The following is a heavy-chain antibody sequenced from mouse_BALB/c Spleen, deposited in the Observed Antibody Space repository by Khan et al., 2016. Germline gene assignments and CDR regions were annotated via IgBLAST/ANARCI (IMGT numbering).Heavy chain of an antibody. J-gene: IGHJ4*01. CDR2: IDPANGNT. Sequence: VQLKESGAELVKPGASVKLSCTASGFNIKDTYMHWVKQRPEQGLEWIGRIDPANGNTKYDPKFQGKATITADTSSNTAYLQLSSLTSEDTAVYYCARSYYGYDVEGYYYAMDYWGQGTSVTVSS. CDR1: GFNIKDTY. D-gene: IGHD2-9*01. CDR3: ARSYYGYDVEGYYYAMDY. V-gene: IGHV14-3*02.